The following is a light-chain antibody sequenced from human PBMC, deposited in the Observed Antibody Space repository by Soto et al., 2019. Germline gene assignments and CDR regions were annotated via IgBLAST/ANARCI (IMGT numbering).Light chain of an antibody. Sequence: EIVLTQSPGTLSLSPGERATLSCRASQSVSSRLAWYQQRPGQAPRLLISGASSRATGIPDRFSGSGSGTEFTLTISSLQSEDFAVYYCQQYNSWPLTFGGGTKVDIK. V-gene: IGKV3D-15*01. J-gene: IGKJ4*01. CDR2: GAS. CDR3: QQYNSWPLT. CDR1: QSVSSR.